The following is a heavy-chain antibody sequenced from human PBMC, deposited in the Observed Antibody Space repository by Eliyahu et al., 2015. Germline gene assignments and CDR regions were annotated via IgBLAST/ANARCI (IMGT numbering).Heavy chain of an antibody. J-gene: IGHJ5*02. V-gene: IGHV4-31*03. D-gene: IGHD6-19*01. CDR2: IYYSGST. CDR3: ARDSQNIAVLGGFDP. Sequence: QVQLQESGPGLVKPSQTLSLXCTXXXGSXSSXGYYWSWXRXHPGKGLEWIGXIYYSGSTYYNPSLKSRVTISVDTSKNQFSLKLSSVTAADTFVYYCARDSQNIAVLGGFDPWGQGTLVTVSS. CDR1: XGSXSSXGYY.